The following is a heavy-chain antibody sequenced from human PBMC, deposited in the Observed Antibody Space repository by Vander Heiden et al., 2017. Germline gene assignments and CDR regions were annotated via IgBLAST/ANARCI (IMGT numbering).Heavy chain of an antibody. CDR3: ARDHRIFRFDY. CDR2: IYYSGST. V-gene: IGHV4-31*03. D-gene: IGHD3-3*01. CDR1: GGSFSSGGYY. J-gene: IGHJ4*02. Sequence: QVQLQESGPGLVKPPQTPSLTCTVSGGSFSSGGYYCSWIRQHPGKGLEWIGYIYYSGSTYYNPSLKSRVTISVDTSKNQFSLKLSSVTAADTAVYYCARDHRIFRFDYWGQGTLVTVSS.